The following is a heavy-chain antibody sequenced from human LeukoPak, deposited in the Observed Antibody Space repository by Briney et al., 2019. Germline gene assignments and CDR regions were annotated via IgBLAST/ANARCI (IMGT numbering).Heavy chain of an antibody. CDR1: GFTFSSYW. V-gene: IGHV3-7*04. Sequence: GGSLRLSCAASGFTFSSYWMSWVRQAPGEGLEWVAIIKQDGSERYCVDSVRGRFTISRDNAKNSLYLQMNSLRADDTAVYYCARDREGSSWYGYWGQGTLVTVSS. J-gene: IGHJ4*02. CDR2: IKQDGSER. D-gene: IGHD6-13*01. CDR3: ARDREGSSWYGY.